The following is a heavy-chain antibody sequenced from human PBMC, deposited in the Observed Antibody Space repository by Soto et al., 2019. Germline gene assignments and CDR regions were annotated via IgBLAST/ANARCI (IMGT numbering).Heavy chain of an antibody. Sequence: GGSLRLSCAASGFTFSSYAMHWVRQAPGKGLEWVAVISYDGSNKYYADSVKGRFTISRGNSKNTLYLQMNSLRAEDTAVYYCARGIITMIVVELIDYWGQGALVTVSS. CDR2: ISYDGSNK. CDR1: GFTFSSYA. D-gene: IGHD3-22*01. V-gene: IGHV3-30-3*01. CDR3: ARGIITMIVVELIDY. J-gene: IGHJ4*02.